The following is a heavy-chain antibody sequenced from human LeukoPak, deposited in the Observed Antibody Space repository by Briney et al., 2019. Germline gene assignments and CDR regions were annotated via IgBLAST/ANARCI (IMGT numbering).Heavy chain of an antibody. V-gene: IGHV4-39*01. J-gene: IGHJ1*01. CDR3: ARPRVPAARGGAYFQH. D-gene: IGHD2-2*01. CDR1: GGSISSSSYY. Sequence: PSETLSLTCTVSGGSISSSSYYWGWIRQPPGKGLEWIGSIYYSGSTYYNPSLKSRVTISVDTSKNQFSLKLSSVTAADTAVYYCARPRVPAARGGAYFQHWGQGTLVTVSS. CDR2: IYYSGST.